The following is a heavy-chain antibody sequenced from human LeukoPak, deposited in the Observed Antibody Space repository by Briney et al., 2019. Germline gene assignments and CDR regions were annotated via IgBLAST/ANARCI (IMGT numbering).Heavy chain of an antibody. V-gene: IGHV3-64D*06. CDR3: VKDVTMVRGAQGPYDY. CDR1: GFTFSSYA. CDR2: ISSNGGST. D-gene: IGHD3-10*01. Sequence: GGSLRLSCSASGFTFSSYAMHWVRQAPGKGLEYVSAISSNGGSTYYADSVKGRFTISRDNSKNTLYLQISSLRAEDTAVYYCVKDVTMVRGAQGPYDYWGQGTLVTVSS. J-gene: IGHJ4*02.